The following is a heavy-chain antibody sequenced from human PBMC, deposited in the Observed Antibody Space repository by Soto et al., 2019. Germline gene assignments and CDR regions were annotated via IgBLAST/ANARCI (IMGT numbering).Heavy chain of an antibody. Sequence: QVQLVQSGAEVKKPGASVKVSCKASGYTFTSWHMNWVRQATGQGLEWMGWVNPNNGDTGYAQKFQGRVTMTRNTSISTFYRELSSLTSDDTAVYYCVRGVGDLGDYWGQGTLVTVSS. V-gene: IGHV1-8*01. CDR2: VNPNNGDT. CDR1: GYTFTSWH. D-gene: IGHD3-10*01. J-gene: IGHJ4*02. CDR3: VRGVGDLGDY.